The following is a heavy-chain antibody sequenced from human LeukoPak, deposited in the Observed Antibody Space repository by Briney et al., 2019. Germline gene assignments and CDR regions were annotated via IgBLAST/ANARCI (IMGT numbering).Heavy chain of an antibody. Sequence: GGSLRLYCAASGFTFSSCTMSWVRQAPGKGLEWVSTIATSDGNTHYADSVKGRFTVSRDNSKNTLFLQMNSLRAEDTAVYYCAKDGGLWVSAHWGDSWGRGTLVTVSS. D-gene: IGHD7-27*01. J-gene: IGHJ4*02. CDR3: AKDGGLWVSAHWGDS. V-gene: IGHV3-23*01. CDR2: IATSDGNT. CDR1: GFTFSSCT.